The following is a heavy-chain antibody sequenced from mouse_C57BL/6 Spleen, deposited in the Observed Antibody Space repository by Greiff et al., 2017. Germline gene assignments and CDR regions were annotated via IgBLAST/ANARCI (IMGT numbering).Heavy chain of an antibody. D-gene: IGHD1-1*01. CDR2: IYPGDGDT. CDR1: GYAFSSYW. V-gene: IGHV1-80*01. Sequence: LQQSGASVKISCKASGYAFSSYWMNWVKQRPGKGLEWIGQIYPGDGDTNYNGKFKGKATLTADKTSSTAYMQLSSLTSEDSAVYFCARSYGSSSYWYFDVWGTGTTVTVSS. J-gene: IGHJ1*03. CDR3: ARSYGSSSYWYFDV.